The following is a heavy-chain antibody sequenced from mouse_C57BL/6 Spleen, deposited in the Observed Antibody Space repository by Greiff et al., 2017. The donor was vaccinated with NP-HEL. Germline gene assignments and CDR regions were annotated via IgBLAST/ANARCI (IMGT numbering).Heavy chain of an antibody. Sequence: VQLKQSGPELVKPGASVKISCKASGYSFTGYYMNWVKQSPEKSLEWIGEINPSTGGTTYNQKFKAKATLTVDKSSSTAYMQLKSLTSEDSAVYYCARGGSNWYFDVWGTGTTVTVSS. CDR3: ARGGSNWYFDV. J-gene: IGHJ1*03. D-gene: IGHD1-1*01. CDR1: GYSFTGYY. CDR2: INPSTGGT. V-gene: IGHV1-42*01.